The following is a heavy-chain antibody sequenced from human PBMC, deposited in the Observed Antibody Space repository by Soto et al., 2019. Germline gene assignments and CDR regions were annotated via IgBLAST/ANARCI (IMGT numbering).Heavy chain of an antibody. Sequence: SETLSLTCTVSGGSISSYYWSWIRQPPGKGLEWIGYIYYSGSTNYNPSLKSRVTISVDTSKNQFSLKLSSVTAADTAVYYCARGGDSSLYYYYMDVWGKGTTVTVSS. CDR1: GGSISSYY. D-gene: IGHD3-22*01. CDR2: IYYSGST. CDR3: ARGGDSSLYYYYMDV. J-gene: IGHJ6*03. V-gene: IGHV4-59*01.